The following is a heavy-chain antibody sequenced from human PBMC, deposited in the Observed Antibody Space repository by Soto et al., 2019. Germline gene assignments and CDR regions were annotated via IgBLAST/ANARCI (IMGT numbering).Heavy chain of an antibody. D-gene: IGHD2-2*03. J-gene: IGHJ3*02. Sequence: RGSLRLSCAASGFTLSDYYMSWIRQAPGKGLEWVSYISSSDSTIYYADSVKGRFTISRDNAKNSLYLQMNSLRAEDTAVYYCARDGYCSSTSCYSAAFDIWGQGTMVTVSS. CDR3: ARDGYCSSTSCYSAAFDI. CDR1: GFTLSDYY. V-gene: IGHV3-11*01. CDR2: ISSSDSTI.